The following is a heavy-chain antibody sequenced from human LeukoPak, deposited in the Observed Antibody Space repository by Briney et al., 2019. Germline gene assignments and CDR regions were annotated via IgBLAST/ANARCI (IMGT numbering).Heavy chain of an antibody. CDR3: ARRHYDILTGYYGGIDY. CDR2: IYHSGST. J-gene: IGHJ4*02. V-gene: IGHV4-4*02. CDR1: GGSISSSNW. Sequence: PSETLSLTCAVSGGSISSSNWWSWVRQPPGKGLEWIGEIYHSGSTNYNPSLKGRVTISVDTSKNQFSLELSSVTAADTAVYYCARRHYDILTGYYGGIDYWGQGTLVTISS. D-gene: IGHD3-9*01.